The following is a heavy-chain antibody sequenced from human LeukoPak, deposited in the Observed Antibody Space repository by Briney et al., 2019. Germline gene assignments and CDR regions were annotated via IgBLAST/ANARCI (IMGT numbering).Heavy chain of an antibody. CDR2: IYTSGST. CDR3: ARDAAEEVADRTYYFDY. Sequence: PSETLSLTCTVSGGSISSYYRSWIRQPAGKGMEWIGHIYTSGSTNYNPSLKSRVTMSVDTSKNQFSLKLSSVTAADTAVYYCARDAAEEVADRTYYFDYWGQGTLVTVSS. D-gene: IGHD6-19*01. CDR1: GGSISSYY. V-gene: IGHV4-4*07. J-gene: IGHJ4*02.